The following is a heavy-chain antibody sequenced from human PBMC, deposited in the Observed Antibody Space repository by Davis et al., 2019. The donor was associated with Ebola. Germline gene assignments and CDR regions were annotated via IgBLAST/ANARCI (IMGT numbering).Heavy chain of an antibody. D-gene: IGHD3-22*01. Sequence: PGGSLRLSCAASGFTFSSYAVSWVRQAPGKGLEWVSAISGSGGSTYYADSVKGRFTISRDNSKNTLYLQMNSLRAEDTAVYYCAKDQSIVVVITWDYWGQGTLVTVSS. CDR1: GFTFSSYA. CDR3: AKDQSIVVVITWDY. CDR2: ISGSGGST. V-gene: IGHV3-23*01. J-gene: IGHJ4*02.